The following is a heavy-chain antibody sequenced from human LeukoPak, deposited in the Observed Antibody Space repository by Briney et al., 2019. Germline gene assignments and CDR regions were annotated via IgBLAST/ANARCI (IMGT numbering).Heavy chain of an antibody. CDR2: IYYSGST. J-gene: IGHJ4*02. CDR3: VTREAAAGHGFDY. D-gene: IGHD6-13*01. V-gene: IGHV4-31*03. Sequence: SQTLSLTCTVSGGSISSGGYYWSWIRQHPGKGLEWIGYIYYSGSTYYNPSLKSRVTISVDTSKNQFSLKLSSVTAADTAVYYCVTREAAAGHGFDYWGQGTLVTVSS. CDR1: GGSISSGGYY.